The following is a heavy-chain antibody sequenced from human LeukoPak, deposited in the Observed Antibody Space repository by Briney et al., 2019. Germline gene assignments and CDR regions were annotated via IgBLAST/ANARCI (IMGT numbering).Heavy chain of an antibody. CDR3: ARTKTYRFDY. CDR2: ICYSGTT. Sequence: PESLSLTCTVSGGSIINPFWSWVRHPPGKGLVWIGNICYSGTTNYNPSLKSRVTISVDTFKNQFSLKLSTVAAADTAMYYRARTKTYRFDYWGQGTLVTVSS. V-gene: IGHV4-59*11. J-gene: IGHJ4*02. CDR1: GGSIINPF. D-gene: IGHD3-16*02.